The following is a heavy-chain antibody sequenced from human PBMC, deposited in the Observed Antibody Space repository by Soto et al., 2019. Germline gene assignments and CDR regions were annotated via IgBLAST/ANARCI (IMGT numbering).Heavy chain of an antibody. J-gene: IGHJ4*02. CDR3: AKDHYYDSSGHFDY. D-gene: IGHD3-22*01. CDR1: GFTFSSYG. Sequence: PGGSLRLSCAASGFTFSSYGMHWVRQAPGKGLEWVAVISYDGSNKYYADSVKGRFTISRDNSKNTLYLQMNSLRAEDTAVYYCAKDHYYDSSGHFDYWGQGTLVTVSS. V-gene: IGHV3-30*18. CDR2: ISYDGSNK.